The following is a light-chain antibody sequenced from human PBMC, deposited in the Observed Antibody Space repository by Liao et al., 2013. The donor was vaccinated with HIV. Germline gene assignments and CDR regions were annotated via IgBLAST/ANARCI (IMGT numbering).Light chain of an antibody. Sequence: SYVLTQPPSVSVAPGKTARITCVGDDLGTKTVHWYQQKPGQAPVLLIQYDSVRPSGIPDRFSASDSGATATLTIRRVEVEDEADYYCQVWDNSVDRVVFGGGTKLTVL. CDR2: YDS. J-gene: IGLJ2*01. CDR1: DLGTKT. CDR3: QVWDNSVDRVV. V-gene: IGLV3-21*04.